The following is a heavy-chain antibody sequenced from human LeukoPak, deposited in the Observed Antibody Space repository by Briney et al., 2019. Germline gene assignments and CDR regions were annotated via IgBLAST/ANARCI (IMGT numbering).Heavy chain of an antibody. D-gene: IGHD3-22*01. CDR3: ARVLYYYDSSGYYYDAFDI. Sequence: SETLSPTCTVSGGSISSYYWSWIRQPPGKGLEWIGYIYYSGSTNYNPSLKSRVTISVDTSKNQFSLKLSSVTAADTAVYYCARVLYYYDSSGYYYDAFDIWGQGTMVTVSS. CDR2: IYYSGST. CDR1: GGSISSYY. V-gene: IGHV4-59*01. J-gene: IGHJ3*02.